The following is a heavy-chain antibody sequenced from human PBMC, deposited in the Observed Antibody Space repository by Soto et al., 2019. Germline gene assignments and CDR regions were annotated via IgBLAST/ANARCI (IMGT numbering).Heavy chain of an antibody. J-gene: IGHJ4*02. CDR3: ARDHYYGSGSYPH. Sequence: VQLVESGGGLVQPGGSLRLSCAASGFTFSSYWMSWVRQAPGKGLEWVANIKQDGSEKYYVDSVKGRFTISRDNAKNSLYLQMNSLRAEDTAVYYCARDHYYGSGSYPHWGQGTLVTVSS. CDR2: IKQDGSEK. D-gene: IGHD3-10*01. CDR1: GFTFSSYW. V-gene: IGHV3-7*01.